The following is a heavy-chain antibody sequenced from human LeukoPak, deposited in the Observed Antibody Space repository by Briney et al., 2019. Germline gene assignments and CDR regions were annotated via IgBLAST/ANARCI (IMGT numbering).Heavy chain of an antibody. CDR1: GYTFTGYY. CDR2: INPNSGGT. V-gene: IGHV1-2*02. D-gene: IGHD6-6*01. Sequence: GASVKVSCKASGYTFTGYYMHWVRQAPGQGLEWMGWINPNSGGTNYAQKFQGRVTMTRDTSISTAYMELSRLRSDDTAVYYCARGSSIAARPYDYWGQGTLVTVSP. CDR3: ARGSSIAARPYDY. J-gene: IGHJ4*02.